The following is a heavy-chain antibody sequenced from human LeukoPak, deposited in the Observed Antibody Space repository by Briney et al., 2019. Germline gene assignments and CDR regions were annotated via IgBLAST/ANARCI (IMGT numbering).Heavy chain of an antibody. CDR2: INHSGST. D-gene: IGHD3-10*01. J-gene: IGHJ4*02. CDR3: ARGAPESGASYYFDY. V-gene: IGHV4-34*01. Sequence: PSETLSLTCAVYGGSFSGYYWSWIRQPPGKGLEWIGEINHSGSTNYNPSLKSRVTISVDTSKNQFSLKLSSVTAADTAVYYCARGAPESGASYYFDYWGQGTLVTVSS. CDR1: GGSFSGYY.